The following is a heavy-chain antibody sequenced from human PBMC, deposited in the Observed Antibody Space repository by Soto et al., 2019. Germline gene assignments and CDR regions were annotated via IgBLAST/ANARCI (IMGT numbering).Heavy chain of an antibody. D-gene: IGHD5-18*01. Sequence: EVQLLESGGGLVQPGGSLRLSCAASGFTFSSYAMSWVRQAPGKGLEWVSAISGSGGSTYYADSVKGRFTISRDNSKNTLYLQMNSLRAEDTAVYYCAKDIQLWPNYYYYGMDVWGQATTVTVSS. CDR2: ISGSGGST. J-gene: IGHJ6*02. CDR1: GFTFSSYA. CDR3: AKDIQLWPNYYYYGMDV. V-gene: IGHV3-23*01.